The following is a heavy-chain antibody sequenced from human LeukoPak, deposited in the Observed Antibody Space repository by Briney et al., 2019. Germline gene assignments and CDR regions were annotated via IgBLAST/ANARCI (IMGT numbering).Heavy chain of an antibody. CDR2: TYYRSKWYI. CDR3: ARSRNYAFDY. V-gene: IGHV6-1*01. J-gene: IGHJ4*02. CDR1: GVSVSINSVG. D-gene: IGHD2-2*01. Sequence: SQTLSLTCAISGVSVSINSVGWHWIRQSPSRGLEWLGKTYYRSKWYIDYAVSVKSRITINPDTSKNRFSLQLNSVTPEDTAVYYCARSRNYAFDYWGQGALVTVSS.